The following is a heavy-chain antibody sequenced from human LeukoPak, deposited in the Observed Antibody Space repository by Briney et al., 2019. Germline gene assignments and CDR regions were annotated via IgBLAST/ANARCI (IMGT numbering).Heavy chain of an antibody. CDR2: IYYSGST. CDR3: ARKGGATGGRWFDP. J-gene: IGHJ5*02. Sequence: PSETLSLTCTVSGYSISSGYFWGWIRQPPGKGLEWIGSIYYSGSTYYNPSLKSRVTISIDTPKNQFSLKLSSVTAADTAVYYCARKGGATGGRWFDPWGQGTLVTVSS. CDR1: GYSISSGYF. V-gene: IGHV4-38-2*02. D-gene: IGHD1-26*01.